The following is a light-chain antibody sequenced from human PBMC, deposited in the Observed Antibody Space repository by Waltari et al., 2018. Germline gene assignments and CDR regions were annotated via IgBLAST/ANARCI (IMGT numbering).Light chain of an antibody. CDR3: QQRNKWPVT. CDR2: DVS. CDR1: QSVANY. V-gene: IGKV3-11*01. J-gene: IGKJ4*01. Sequence: DIVLTQSPATQSLSPGERATLSCRASQSVANYLAWYQQKPGQAPRLLVLDVSNRATDIPARFSGSGFATDFTITISDLKPEDIAVYYCQQRNKWPVTFGGGTKVEIK.